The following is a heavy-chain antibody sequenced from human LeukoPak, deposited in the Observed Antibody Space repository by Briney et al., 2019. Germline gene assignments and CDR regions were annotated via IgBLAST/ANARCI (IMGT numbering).Heavy chain of an antibody. Sequence: SGGSLRLSCAASGFTFDDYAMHWVRHAPGKGLEWVSGISWNSGSIGYADSVKGRFTISRDNAKNSLYLQMNSLRAEDTALYYCAKDSGYSYGLDYWGQGTLVTVSS. J-gene: IGHJ4*02. CDR3: AKDSGYSYGLDY. V-gene: IGHV3-9*01. D-gene: IGHD5-18*01. CDR1: GFTFDDYA. CDR2: ISWNSGSI.